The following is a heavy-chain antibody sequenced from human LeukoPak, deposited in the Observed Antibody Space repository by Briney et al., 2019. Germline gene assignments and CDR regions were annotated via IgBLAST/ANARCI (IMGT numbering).Heavy chain of an antibody. CDR1: GGSISSSSYY. J-gene: IGHJ4*02. Sequence: SETLSLTCTVSGGSISSSSYYWGWIRQPPGKGLEWIGSIYYSGSTYYNPSLKSRVTISVDTSKNQFSLKLSSVTAADTAVYYCARRSERWLPIDYWGQGTLVTVSS. D-gene: IGHD5-24*01. CDR3: ARRSERWLPIDY. CDR2: IYYSGST. V-gene: IGHV4-39*07.